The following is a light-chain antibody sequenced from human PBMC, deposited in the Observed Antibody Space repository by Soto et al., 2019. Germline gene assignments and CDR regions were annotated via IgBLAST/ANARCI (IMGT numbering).Light chain of an antibody. V-gene: IGKV3-11*01. Sequence: EIVFTQSPATTSVSPGERATLSCRASQSVSSNLAWYQQKPGQAPRLLIYDASNRATGFPARFSGSGSGTDFTLIISSLEPEDFAVYYCQQRSNWPITFGQGTRLEIK. CDR3: QQRSNWPIT. CDR2: DAS. J-gene: IGKJ5*01. CDR1: QSVSSN.